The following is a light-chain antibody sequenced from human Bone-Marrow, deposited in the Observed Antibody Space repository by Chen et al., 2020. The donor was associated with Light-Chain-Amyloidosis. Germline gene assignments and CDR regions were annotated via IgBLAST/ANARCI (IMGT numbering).Light chain of an antibody. CDR1: NIGSTS. CDR3: QVWDRSSDRPV. V-gene: IGLV3-21*02. J-gene: IGLJ3*02. CDR2: DDS. Sequence: SYVLTQPSSVSVAPGQTATIACGGNNIGSTSVHWYQQTPGQAPLLVVYDDSDRPSGILDRLSGSNCGNTATLTISRVEAGDEADYYCQVWDRSSDRPVFGGGTKLTVL.